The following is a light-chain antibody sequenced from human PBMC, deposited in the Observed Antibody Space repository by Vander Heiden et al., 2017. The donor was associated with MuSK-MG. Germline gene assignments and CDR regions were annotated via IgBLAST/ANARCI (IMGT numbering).Light chain of an antibody. Sequence: QSVLTQPPSVSGAPGQRVTISCRGSSSNIGAGYDVHWYQQFPGTAPKLLIYGNSDRHSGVPDRLSGSKSGTSAALAITGLQAEDEADYYCQSYDSSLSDWVFGGGTKLTVL. J-gene: IGLJ3*02. CDR1: SSNIGAGYD. V-gene: IGLV1-40*01. CDR3: QSYDSSLSDWV. CDR2: GNS.